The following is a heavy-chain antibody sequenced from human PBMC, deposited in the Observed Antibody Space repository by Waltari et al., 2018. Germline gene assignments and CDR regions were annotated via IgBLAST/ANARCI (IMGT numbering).Heavy chain of an antibody. CDR3: ASSYDSSGYYYWGFDY. Sequence: QVQLQESGPGLVKPSETLSLTCTVSGGSISSYYWSWIRQPPGKGLEWIGYSYYSGSTTYIPSLKRRVTISVDTSKNQFSLKLSSVTAADTAVYYCASSYDSSGYYYWGFDYWGQGTLVTVSS. CDR1: GGSISSYY. D-gene: IGHD3-22*01. J-gene: IGHJ4*02. V-gene: IGHV4-59*08. CDR2: SYYSGST.